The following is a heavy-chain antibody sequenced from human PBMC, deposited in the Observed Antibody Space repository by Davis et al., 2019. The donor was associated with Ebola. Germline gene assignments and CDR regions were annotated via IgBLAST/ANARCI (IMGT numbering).Heavy chain of an antibody. V-gene: IGHV3-73*01. CDR2: IRSKANSYAT. CDR3: TAVAGTSDY. Sequence: GGSLTLSCAASGFTFSGSAMHWVRQASGKGLEWVGRIRSKANSYATAYAASVKGRFTISRDDSKNTAYLQMNSLKTEDTAVYYCTAVAGTSDYWGQGTLVTVSS. D-gene: IGHD6-19*01. J-gene: IGHJ4*02. CDR1: GFTFSGSA.